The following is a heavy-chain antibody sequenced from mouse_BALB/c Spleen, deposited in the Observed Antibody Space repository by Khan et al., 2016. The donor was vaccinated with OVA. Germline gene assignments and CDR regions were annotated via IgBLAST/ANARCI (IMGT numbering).Heavy chain of an antibody. J-gene: IGHJ3*01. CDR2: IDPSTDST. CDR3: ARRGRYGIFAY. CDR1: GYTFTAYW. D-gene: IGHD2-1*01. V-gene: IGHV1-7*01. Sequence: QIQLVQSGAELAKPGASVKMSCKASGYTFTAYWVHWVKQRPGQGLEWIGYIDPSTDSTEYTQRFKDKATLTTDKSSRTAYMLLSSLTSEDYAVYYYARRGRYGIFAYWGQGTLVTVSA.